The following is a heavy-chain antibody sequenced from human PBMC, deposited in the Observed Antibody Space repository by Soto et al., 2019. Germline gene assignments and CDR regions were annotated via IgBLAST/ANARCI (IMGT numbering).Heavy chain of an antibody. CDR2: INHSGST. D-gene: IGHD1-7*01. Sequence: QVQLQQWGAGLLKPSETLSLTCAVYGGSFSGYYWSWIRQPPGKGLEWIGEINHSGSTNYNPSHKSRVTISVDTSKNQFSLKLSSVTAADTAVYYCARDWRYNWNYGHGWFDPWGQGTLVTVSS. J-gene: IGHJ5*02. CDR1: GGSFSGYY. CDR3: ARDWRYNWNYGHGWFDP. V-gene: IGHV4-34*01.